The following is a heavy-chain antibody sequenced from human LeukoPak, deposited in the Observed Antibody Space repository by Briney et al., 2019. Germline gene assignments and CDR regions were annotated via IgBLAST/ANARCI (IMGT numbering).Heavy chain of an antibody. D-gene: IGHD6-13*01. CDR2: IYYSGST. CDR1: GGSISSYY. CDR3: ARGRIAAAGLDY. V-gene: IGHV4-59*01. J-gene: IGHJ4*02. Sequence: SETLSLTCTVSGGSISSYYWSWIRQPPGKGLELIGYIYYSGSTNYNPSLKSQVTISVDTSKNQFSLKLSSVTAADTAVYYCARGRIAAAGLDYWGQGTLVTVSS.